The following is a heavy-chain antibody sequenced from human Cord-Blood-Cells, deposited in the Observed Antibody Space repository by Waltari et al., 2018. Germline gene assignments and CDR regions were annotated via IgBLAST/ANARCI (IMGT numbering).Heavy chain of an antibody. CDR1: GFTFSSYG. J-gene: IGHJ4*02. CDR3: AKDLDY. CDR2: IWYDGSKK. Sequence: QVQLVESGGGVVQPGRSLRLSCAASGFTFSSYGMHWVRQAPGKGLEWVAVIWYDGSKKYYADSVKGRFTISRDNSKNTLYLQMNSLRAEDTAMYYCAKDLDYWGQGTLVTVSS. V-gene: IGHV3-30*18.